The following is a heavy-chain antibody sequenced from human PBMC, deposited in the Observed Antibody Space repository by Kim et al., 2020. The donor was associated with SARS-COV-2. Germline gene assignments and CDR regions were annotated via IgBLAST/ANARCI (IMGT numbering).Heavy chain of an antibody. CDR3: ARTHRTVEQWLVPNWFDP. D-gene: IGHD6-19*01. J-gene: IGHJ5*02. V-gene: IGHV4-34*01. Sequence: SRVTISVDTSKNQFSLKLSSVTAADTAVYYCARTHRTVEQWLVPNWFDPWGQGTLVTVSS.